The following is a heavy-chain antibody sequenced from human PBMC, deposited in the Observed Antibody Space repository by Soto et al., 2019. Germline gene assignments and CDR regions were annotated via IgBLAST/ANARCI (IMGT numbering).Heavy chain of an antibody. CDR2: IYYSGTT. J-gene: IGHJ4*02. D-gene: IGHD2-15*01. CDR3: ARVFCSGNSCYYFDY. V-gene: IGHV4-61*01. CDR1: GGYVSSASYY. Sequence: SETLSLTCSVSGGYVSSASYYWSWIRKPPGKGLEWIGYIYYSGTTNYNPSLRSRVTFSVDTSKSQFSLKLSSVTAADTAVYYCARVFCSGNSCYYFDYWGQGALVTVSS.